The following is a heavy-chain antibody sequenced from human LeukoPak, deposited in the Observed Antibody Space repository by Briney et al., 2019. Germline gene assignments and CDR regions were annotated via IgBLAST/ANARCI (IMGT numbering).Heavy chain of an antibody. CDR1: GGSISSISYY. J-gene: IGHJ5*02. CDR2: FYYSGST. D-gene: IGHD3-10*01. Sequence: SETLSLTCTVSGGSISSISYYWGWIRQPPGKGLEWIGSFYYSGSTFYNPSLKTRATISIDTSKNQFSLKLSSVTAADTAVYYCARGRPDGSGSYYKFDPWGQGTLVTVSS. CDR3: ARGRPDGSGSYYKFDP. V-gene: IGHV4-39*01.